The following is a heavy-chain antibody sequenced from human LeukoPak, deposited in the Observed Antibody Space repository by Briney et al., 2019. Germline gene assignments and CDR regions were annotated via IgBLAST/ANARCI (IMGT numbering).Heavy chain of an antibody. D-gene: IGHD6-6*01. CDR1: GFTFSSYA. Sequence: PGGSLRLSCAASGFTFSSYAMHWVRQAPGKGLEWVAVISYDGSNKYYADSVKGRFTISRDNSKNTLYLQMNSLRAEDTAVYYCATDNSSSPDPFFDYWGQGTLVTVSS. J-gene: IGHJ4*02. CDR3: ATDNSSSPDPFFDY. V-gene: IGHV3-30-3*01. CDR2: ISYDGSNK.